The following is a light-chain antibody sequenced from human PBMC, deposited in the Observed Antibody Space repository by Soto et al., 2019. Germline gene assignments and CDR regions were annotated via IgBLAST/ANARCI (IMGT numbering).Light chain of an antibody. V-gene: IGKV3D-15*01. J-gene: IGKJ4*01. CDR1: QSVSSN. Sequence: IVLKQSQATLSVSPGERAAISCRASQSVSSNLAWYQQKPGQAPRLLIYDASNRATGIPARFSGSGSGTDFTLTISSLEPEDFAVYYCQQYGSSITFGRGTKVDIK. CDR2: DAS. CDR3: QQYGSSIT.